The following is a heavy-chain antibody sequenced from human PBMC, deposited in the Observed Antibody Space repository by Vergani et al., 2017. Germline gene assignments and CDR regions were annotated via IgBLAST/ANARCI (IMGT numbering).Heavy chain of an antibody. CDR2: INANGAAT. V-gene: IGHV3-20*04. CDR3: TRSLLYCISAGCFPLQFDS. CDR1: GFKFEDYG. Sequence: EVQLVESGGGRVRPGGSLRLSCEVSGFKFEDYGVSWVRQAPGKGLEWVSAINANGAATGYADSVKGRFTISRDNAVNSLYLQMNSLRVEDTAFYYCTRSLLYCISAGCFPLQFDSWGQGALVTVSS. D-gene: IGHD2-2*01. J-gene: IGHJ4*02.